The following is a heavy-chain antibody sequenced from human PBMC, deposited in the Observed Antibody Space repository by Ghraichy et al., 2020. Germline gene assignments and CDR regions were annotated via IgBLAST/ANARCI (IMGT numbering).Heavy chain of an antibody. Sequence: ASVKVSCKASGYTFSNYVVTWVRQAPGQGLEWMGWINTYNDNTNYAQKFQGRVSMTTDTSTTTAYLELRSLRSDDTAVYYCARDYYGGNSNDFWGQGTLVTVSS. V-gene: IGHV1-18*01. CDR1: GYTFSNYV. J-gene: IGHJ4*02. D-gene: IGHD4-23*01. CDR2: INTYNDNT. CDR3: ARDYYGGNSNDF.